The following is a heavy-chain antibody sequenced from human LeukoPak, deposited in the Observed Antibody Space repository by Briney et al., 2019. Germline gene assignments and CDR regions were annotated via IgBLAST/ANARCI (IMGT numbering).Heavy chain of an antibody. CDR3: ARDCVHTAMVY. D-gene: IGHD5-18*01. V-gene: IGHV1-46*01. J-gene: IGHJ4*02. CDR1: GYTFTSYY. CDR2: INPSGGST. Sequence: ASVKVSCKASGYTFTSYYMHWVRQAPGPGLEWMGIINPSGGSTSYAQKFQGRVTMTRDTSTSTVYMELRSLISEDTAVYYCARDCVHTAMVYWGQGTLVTVSS.